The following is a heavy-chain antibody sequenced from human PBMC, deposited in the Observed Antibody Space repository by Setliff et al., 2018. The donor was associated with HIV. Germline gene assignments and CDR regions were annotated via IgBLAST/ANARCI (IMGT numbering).Heavy chain of an antibody. CDR1: GGSISSGSYY. CDR3: ARSYYYDSSGYSSRYWFDP. D-gene: IGHD3-22*01. J-gene: IGHJ5*02. CDR2: IYTCGST. V-gene: IGHV4-61*02. Sequence: SETLSLTCTVSGGSISSGSYYWNWIRQPAGKGLEWIGRIYTCGSTNYNPSLKSRVTISVDTSRNQFSLKLSSVTAADTAVYYCARSYYYDSSGYSSRYWFDPWGQGTLVTVSS.